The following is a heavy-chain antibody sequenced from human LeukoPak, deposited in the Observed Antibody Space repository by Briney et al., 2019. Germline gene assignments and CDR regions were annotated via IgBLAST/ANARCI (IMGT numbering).Heavy chain of an antibody. CDR1: GYTFTSYG. CDR3: ARATEELLPFDY. V-gene: IGHV1-18*01. Sequence: ASVKVSCKASGYTFTSYGISWVRQAPGQGLEWMGWISAYNGNTNYAQKLQGRVTMTTDTSTSTAYMELSSLRSEDTAVYYCARATEELLPFDYWGQGTLVTVSS. D-gene: IGHD2-15*01. J-gene: IGHJ4*02. CDR2: ISAYNGNT.